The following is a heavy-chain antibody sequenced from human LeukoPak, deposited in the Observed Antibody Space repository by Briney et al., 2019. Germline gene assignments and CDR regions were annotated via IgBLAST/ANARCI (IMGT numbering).Heavy chain of an antibody. D-gene: IGHD6-13*01. CDR3: ARRVAAAGENYYYYGMDV. CDR1: GGSISSYY. J-gene: IGHJ6*02. Sequence: SETLSLTCTVSGGSISSYYRSWIRQPPGKGLEWIGYIYYSGSTNYNPSLKSRVTISVDTSKNQFSLKLSSVTAADTAVYYCARRVAAAGENYYYYGMDVWGQGTTVTVSS. CDR2: IYYSGST. V-gene: IGHV4-59*08.